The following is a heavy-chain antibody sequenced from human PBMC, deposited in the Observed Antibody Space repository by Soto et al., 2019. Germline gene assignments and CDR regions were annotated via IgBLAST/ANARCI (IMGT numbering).Heavy chain of an antibody. CDR1: GGSISRSSYY. Sequence: SEALSLTCTVSGGSISRSSYYWGWIRQAPGKGLEWIGSIYYSGSTYYNPSLKSRVTISVDTSKNQFSLKLSSVTAADTAVYYCARHLTYCSAGSCYSDFPYYGMDVWGQGTTVT. CDR3: ARHLTYCSAGSCYSDFPYYGMDV. V-gene: IGHV4-39*01. J-gene: IGHJ6*02. D-gene: IGHD2-15*01. CDR2: IYYSGST.